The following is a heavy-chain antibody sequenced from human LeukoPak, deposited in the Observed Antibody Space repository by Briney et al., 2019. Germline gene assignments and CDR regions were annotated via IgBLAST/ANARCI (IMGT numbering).Heavy chain of an antibody. CDR3: ARGRRRITMVRGPSGGYYGMDV. D-gene: IGHD3-10*01. CDR2: IYYSGST. V-gene: IGHV4-59*12. J-gene: IGHJ6*02. Sequence: SETLSLTCTVSGGSISSYYWSWIRQPPGKGLEWIGYIYYSGSTNYNPSLKSRVTISVDTSKNQFSLKLSSVTAADTAVYYCARGRRRITMVRGPSGGYYGMDVWGQGTTVTVSS. CDR1: GGSISSYY.